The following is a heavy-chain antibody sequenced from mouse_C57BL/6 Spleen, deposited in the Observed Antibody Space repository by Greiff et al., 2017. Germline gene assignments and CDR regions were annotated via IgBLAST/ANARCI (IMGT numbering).Heavy chain of an antibody. CDR2: INPNYGTT. J-gene: IGHJ1*03. Sequence: EVQLQQSGPELVKPGASVKISCKASGYSFTDYNMNWVKQSNGKSLEWIGVINPNYGTTSYNQKFKGKATLTVDQSSSTAYMQLNSLTSEDSAVXYCARSDYYGSSSYWYFDVWGTGTTVTVSS. V-gene: IGHV1-39*01. CDR1: GYSFTDYN. D-gene: IGHD1-1*01. CDR3: ARSDYYGSSSYWYFDV.